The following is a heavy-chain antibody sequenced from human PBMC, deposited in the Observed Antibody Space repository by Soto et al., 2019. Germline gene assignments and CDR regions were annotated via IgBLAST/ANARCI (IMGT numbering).Heavy chain of an antibody. D-gene: IGHD3-22*01. CDR1: GFTFSSYW. Sequence: PGGSLRLSCAASGFTFSSYWMHWVRQAPGKGLVWVSRINSDGSSTSYADSVKGRFTISRDNAKNTPYLQMNSLRAEDTAVYFCARGPNYYDSSGYYIYWGQGTLVTVSS. J-gene: IGHJ4*02. CDR2: INSDGSST. CDR3: ARGPNYYDSSGYYIY. V-gene: IGHV3-74*01.